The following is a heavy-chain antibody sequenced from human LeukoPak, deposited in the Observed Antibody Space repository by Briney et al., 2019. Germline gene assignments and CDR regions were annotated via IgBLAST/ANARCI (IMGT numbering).Heavy chain of an antibody. CDR3: ARDDGVTAFDI. J-gene: IGHJ3*02. CDR2: ISSNGGST. V-gene: IGHV3-64*01. D-gene: IGHD4-17*01. CDR1: GFTFSDSY. Sequence: GGSLRLSCAASGFTFSDSYMSWIRQAPGKGLEYVSAISSNGGSTYYANSVKGRFTISRDNSKNTLYLQMGSLRAEDMAVYYCARDDGVTAFDIWGQGTMVTVSS.